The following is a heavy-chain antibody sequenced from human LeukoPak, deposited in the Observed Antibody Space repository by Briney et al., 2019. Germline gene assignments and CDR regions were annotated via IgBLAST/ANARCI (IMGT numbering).Heavy chain of an antibody. CDR3: ARAQIDSSGYYGDY. CDR1: GFSFSSND. D-gene: IGHD3-22*01. J-gene: IGHJ4*02. CDR2: IGTAGDT. V-gene: IGHV3-13*01. Sequence: PGGSLRLSCAASGFSFSSNDMHWVRQVTGKGLEWVSGIGTAGDTYYAGSVKGRFTISRENAKNSLYLQMNSLRAGDTAVYYCARAQIDSSGYYGDYWGQGTLVTVSS.